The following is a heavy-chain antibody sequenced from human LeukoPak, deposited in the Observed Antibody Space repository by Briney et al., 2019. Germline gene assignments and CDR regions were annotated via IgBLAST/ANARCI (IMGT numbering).Heavy chain of an antibody. CDR2: IKQGGFT. CDR3: ARGLGEGYPDY. CDR1: GGSFSDFY. J-gene: IGHJ4*02. V-gene: IGHV4-34*01. Sequence: SETLSLTCAVHGGSFSDFYWTWMRQPPGKELEWIGEIKQGGFTSYHPSLRSRVTMSEDTSSNQFSLNLTSVTAADTAVYYCARGLGEGYPDYWGPETLVTVSS. D-gene: IGHD5-24*01.